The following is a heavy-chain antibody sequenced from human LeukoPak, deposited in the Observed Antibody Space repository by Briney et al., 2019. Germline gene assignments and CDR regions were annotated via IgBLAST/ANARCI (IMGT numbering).Heavy chain of an antibody. Sequence: PGGSLRLSCATSGFIFSSYWMCWVRQAPGKGLEWVANIKSDGSEEDYGDSVKGRFTISRDNAKSSLYLQMNSLRVEDTAVYYCARGDLWLGHWGQGSLVTVSS. J-gene: IGHJ4*02. CDR3: ARGDLWLGH. V-gene: IGHV3-7*01. CDR1: GFIFSSYW. D-gene: IGHD3-10*01. CDR2: IKSDGSEE.